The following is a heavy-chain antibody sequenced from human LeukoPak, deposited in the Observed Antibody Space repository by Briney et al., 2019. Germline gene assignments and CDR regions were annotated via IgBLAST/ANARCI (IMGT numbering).Heavy chain of an antibody. CDR2: IKPDGSEK. CDR1: GFTFSGYS. J-gene: IGHJ4*02. V-gene: IGHV3-7*01. CDR3: ARPFSVHFDWDF. D-gene: IGHD3-9*01. Sequence: RSGGSLRLSCAASGFTFSGYSMTWVRQASGKGLEWVANIKPDGSEKYYVNSLKGRFIISRDNGKNSLYLQMNSLRAEDTAVYYCARPFSVHFDWDFWGQGTLVTVSS.